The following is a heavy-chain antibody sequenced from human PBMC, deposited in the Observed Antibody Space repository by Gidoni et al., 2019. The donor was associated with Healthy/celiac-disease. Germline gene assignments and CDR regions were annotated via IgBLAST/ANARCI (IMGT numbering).Heavy chain of an antibody. J-gene: IGHJ6*02. Sequence: QVQLQESAPGLVKPTETLSLTCTVSGGSISSYYWSWIRQPPGKGLEWIGYIYYSGSTNYNPSLKSRVTISVDTSKNQFSLKLSSVTAADTAVYYCARGWNGMDVWGQGTTVTVSS. D-gene: IGHD3-3*01. CDR1: GGSISSYY. CDR3: ARGWNGMDV. V-gene: IGHV4-59*01. CDR2: IYYSGST.